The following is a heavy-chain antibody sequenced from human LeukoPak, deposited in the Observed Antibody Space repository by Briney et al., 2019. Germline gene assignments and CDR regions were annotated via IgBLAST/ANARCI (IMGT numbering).Heavy chain of an antibody. D-gene: IGHD3-10*01. CDR2: IRYDGSNK. CDR1: GFTFSSYG. J-gene: IGHJ4*02. CDR3: AKDHRFGELFGFDY. Sequence: PGASLRLSCAASGFTFSSYGMHWVSQDPGKGLEWVAFIRYDGSNKYYADSVKGRFTISRDNSKNTLYLQMNSMRAEDTAVYYCAKDHRFGELFGFDYWGQGTLVTVSS. V-gene: IGHV3-30*02.